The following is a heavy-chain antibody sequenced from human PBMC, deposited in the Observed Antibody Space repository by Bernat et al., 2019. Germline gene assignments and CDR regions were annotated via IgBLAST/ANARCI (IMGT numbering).Heavy chain of an antibody. J-gene: IGHJ6*03. CDR1: GGTFSSYT. Sequence: QVQLVQSGAEVKKPGSSVKVSCKASGGTFSSYTISWVRQAPGQGLEWMGRIIPILGIANYAQKFQGRVTITADKSTSTAYMELSSLRSEDTAVYYCARVLGSYYYYMDVWGKGTTVTVSS. V-gene: IGHV1-69*02. CDR3: ARVLGSYYYYMDV. CDR2: IIPILGIA. D-gene: IGHD2-2*03.